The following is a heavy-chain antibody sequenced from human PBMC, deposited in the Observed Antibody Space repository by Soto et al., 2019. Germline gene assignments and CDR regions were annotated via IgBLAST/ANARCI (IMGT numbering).Heavy chain of an antibody. V-gene: IGHV1-2*04. CDR1: GYTFTGYY. Sequence: AASVKVSCKASGYTFTGYYMHWVRQAPGQGLEWMGWINPNSGGTNYAQKFQGWVTMTRDTSISTAYMELSRLRSDDTAVYYCARAVGKGDSSGYYYWGQGTLVTVSS. J-gene: IGHJ4*02. CDR2: INPNSGGT. CDR3: ARAVGKGDSSGYYY. D-gene: IGHD3-22*01.